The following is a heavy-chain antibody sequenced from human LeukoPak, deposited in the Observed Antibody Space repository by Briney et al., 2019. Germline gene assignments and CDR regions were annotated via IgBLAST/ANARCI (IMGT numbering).Heavy chain of an antibody. D-gene: IGHD6-13*01. V-gene: IGHV1-69*04. CDR3: ARDSGPRIAAAGSWFDP. J-gene: IGHJ5*02. CDR1: GGTFSSSA. Sequence: SVKVSCKASGGTFSSSAITWVRQAPGQGLEWMGRIIPILAISNYAQKFQGRVTITADKSTSTAYMELSSLRSEDTAVYYCARDSGPRIAAAGSWFDPWGQGTLVTVSS. CDR2: IIPILAIS.